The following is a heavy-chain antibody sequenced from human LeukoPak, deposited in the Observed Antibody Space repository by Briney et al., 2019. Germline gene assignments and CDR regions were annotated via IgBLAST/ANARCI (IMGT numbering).Heavy chain of an antibody. CDR3: ARDLADTLESPGN. J-gene: IGHJ4*02. V-gene: IGHV1-2*02. Sequence: ASVKVSCKASGYTFTGYYIHWVRQAPGQGLDWVGWINPKSGGTHLVQKFQGRVTMTRDTYTSTAYMELSSLTSDDTAVYFCARDLADTLESPGNWGQGTLVTVSS. CDR1: GYTFTGYY. D-gene: IGHD2-15*01. CDR2: INPKSGGT.